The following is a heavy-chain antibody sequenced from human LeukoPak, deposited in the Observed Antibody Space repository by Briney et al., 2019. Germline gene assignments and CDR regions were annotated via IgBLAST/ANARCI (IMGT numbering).Heavy chain of an antibody. J-gene: IGHJ5*02. CDR1: DGSISSRSVY. CDR3: AREATEPKYDFWSGRIKTWFDP. Sequence: PSETLSLTCSVADGSISSRSVYWGWIRQSPVKGLEWIGSIYYIGTCYYNPSLKSRVTISVDTSKNQFSLKLSSVTAADTAVYYCAREATEPKYDFWSGRIKTWFDPWGQGTLVTVSS. V-gene: IGHV4-39*07. CDR2: IYYIGTC. D-gene: IGHD3-3*01.